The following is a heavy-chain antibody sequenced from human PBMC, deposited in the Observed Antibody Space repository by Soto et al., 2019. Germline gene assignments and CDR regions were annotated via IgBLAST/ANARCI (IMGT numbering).Heavy chain of an antibody. CDR3: AHMDPFGGVETFDY. V-gene: IGHV2-5*01. J-gene: IGHJ4*02. D-gene: IGHD3-16*01. CDR1: GFSLTTSGGG. Sequence: SGPTLVHPTQTLTLTCSFSGFSLTTSGGGVGWIREPPGKALEWPALIYWNDDKRYSPSLRRTLTSTRGTSTNQVDLTMTDMTPVDTATYYCAHMDPFGGVETFDYWGQGTLVTVSS. CDR2: IYWNDDK.